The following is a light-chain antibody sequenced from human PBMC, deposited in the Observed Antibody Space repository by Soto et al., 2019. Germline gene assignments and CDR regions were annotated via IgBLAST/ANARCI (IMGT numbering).Light chain of an antibody. V-gene: IGKV1-9*01. CDR3: QQLNSYPIT. Sequence: DIQLAQYPSFLSASVGDRVTITCRASQGVSSYLAWYQQKPGKAPNLLIYATSTLQSGVPSRFSGSGSGTEFTLTISSLLPEDSATYYCQQLNSYPITFGQGTRLEIK. CDR1: QGVSSY. CDR2: ATS. J-gene: IGKJ5*01.